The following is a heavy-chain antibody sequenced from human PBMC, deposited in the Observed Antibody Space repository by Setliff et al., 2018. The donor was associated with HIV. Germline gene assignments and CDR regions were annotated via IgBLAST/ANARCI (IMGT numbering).Heavy chain of an antibody. V-gene: IGHV1-18*01. Sequence: ASVKVSCKASGYTFTSYGISWVRQAPGQGLEWMGWISAYSGNTNYAQKLQGRVTMTTDTSTSTAYMELRSLRSDDTAVYYCATIRGYYYDSSGQEYFQHWGHGTLVTVSS. D-gene: IGHD3-22*01. CDR3: ATIRGYYYDSSGQEYFQH. J-gene: IGHJ1*01. CDR2: ISAYSGNT. CDR1: GYTFTSYG.